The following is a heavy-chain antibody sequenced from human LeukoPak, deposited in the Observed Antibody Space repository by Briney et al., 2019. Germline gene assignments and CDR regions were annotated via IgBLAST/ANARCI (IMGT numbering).Heavy chain of an antibody. CDR1: GFTFNIYG. CDR3: AKTISPSYNCFDP. J-gene: IGHJ5*02. Sequence: PGGSLRLSCAASGFTFNIYGMHWVRQAPGKGLEWVAFISYDGSNEYYADSVKGRFTISRDNSKNTLYLQMNSLRSEDTAVYYCAKTISPSYNCFDPWGQGTLVTVSS. D-gene: IGHD1-14*01. CDR2: ISYDGSNE. V-gene: IGHV3-30*18.